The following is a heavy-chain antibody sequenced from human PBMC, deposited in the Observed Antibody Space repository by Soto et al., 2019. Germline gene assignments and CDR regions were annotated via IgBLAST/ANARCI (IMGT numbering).Heavy chain of an antibody. CDR3: VKGSDWGLSNY. CDR1: GGTFSSYA. V-gene: IGHV3-64D*06. Sequence: VQLVQSGAEVKKPGSSVKVSCKASGGTFSSYAMHWVRQAPGKGLEYVSAISSNGGSTYYADSVKGRFTISRDNSKNTLYLQMSSLRAEDTAVYYCVKGSDWGLSNYWGQGTLVTVSS. CDR2: ISSNGGST. J-gene: IGHJ4*02. D-gene: IGHD7-27*01.